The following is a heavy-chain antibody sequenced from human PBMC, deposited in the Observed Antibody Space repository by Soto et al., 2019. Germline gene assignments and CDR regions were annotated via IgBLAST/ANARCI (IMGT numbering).Heavy chain of an antibody. D-gene: IGHD3-10*02. J-gene: IGHJ4*02. CDR3: AGTQNVGFYPY. CDR2: IYHSGTA. Sequence: SETLSLTCAVSGDTISSGYYWSWIRRPPGEGLEWRGGIYHSGTAYYNPSAKRRGTISVDTSKMQFSLELPSATAAYSAVYYCAGTQNVGFYPYLGQGTLVTVSS. V-gene: IGHV4-38-2*01. CDR1: GDTISSGYY.